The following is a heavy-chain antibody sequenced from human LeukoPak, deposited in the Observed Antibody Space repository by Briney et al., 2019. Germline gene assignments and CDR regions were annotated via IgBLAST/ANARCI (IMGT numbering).Heavy chain of an antibody. CDR1: GFTFSSYW. Sequence: PGGSLRLSCAASGFTFSSYWMSWVRQAPGKGLEWVANIKYGGSEKDYVDSVKGRFTISRDNAKNTLYLQMNSLRAEDTAVYYCARNYGSFDYWGQGTLVTVSS. D-gene: IGHD3-10*01. J-gene: IGHJ4*02. CDR2: IKYGGSEK. CDR3: ARNYGSFDY. V-gene: IGHV3-7*01.